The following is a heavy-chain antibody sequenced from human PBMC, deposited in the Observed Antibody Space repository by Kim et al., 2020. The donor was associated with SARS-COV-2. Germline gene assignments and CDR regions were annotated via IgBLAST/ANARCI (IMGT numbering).Heavy chain of an antibody. D-gene: IGHD2-15*01. CDR1: GYTFTSYA. Sequence: ASVKVSCKASGYTFTSYAITWVRQAPGQGLEWMGWINPNNGNKKNARKLQGRVIMTTDTSTSTAYMELRSLRSDDTAVYYCARALHGNYISFYAIYYSGM. CDR2: INPNNGNK. J-gene: IGHJ6*01. V-gene: IGHV1-18*01. CDR3: ARALHGNYISFYAIYYSGM.